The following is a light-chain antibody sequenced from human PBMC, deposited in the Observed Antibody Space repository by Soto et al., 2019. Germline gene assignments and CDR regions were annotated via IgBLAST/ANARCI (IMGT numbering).Light chain of an antibody. Sequence: QSALTQPRSVSGSPGQSVTISCTGTSGDVGAYNYVSWYQQHPGRAPKLMIYDVNKRPSGVPDRFSGSKSGNTASLTISGLQAEDEADYCCGSYAGSNTWVFGGGTQLTVL. J-gene: IGLJ3*02. CDR1: SGDVGAYNY. CDR2: DVN. V-gene: IGLV2-11*01. CDR3: GSYAGSNTWV.